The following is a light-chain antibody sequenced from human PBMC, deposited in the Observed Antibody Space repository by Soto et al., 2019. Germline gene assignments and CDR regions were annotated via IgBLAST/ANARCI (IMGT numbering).Light chain of an antibody. Sequence: QSALTQPASVSGSPGQSITISCTGTSSDVGSYNLVSWYQQHPGKAPKLMIYEVSKRPSGVSNRFSSSKSGNTASLTISGLQAEDEADYYCCSYAGSSTPFYVFGTGTKVTVL. V-gene: IGLV2-23*02. CDR2: EVS. J-gene: IGLJ1*01. CDR3: CSYAGSSTPFYV. CDR1: SSDVGSYNL.